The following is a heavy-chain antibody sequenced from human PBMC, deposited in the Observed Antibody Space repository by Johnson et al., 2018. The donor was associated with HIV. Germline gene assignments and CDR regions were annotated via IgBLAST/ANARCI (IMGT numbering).Heavy chain of an antibody. V-gene: IGHV3-33*06. CDR1: GFTFSSYG. Sequence: QVQLVESGGGVVQPGRSLRLSCAASGFTFSSYGMHWVRQAPGKGLEWVAVIWFDGSNKYYADSVKGLFTISRDNSKNKLYLQMNSLRAEDTAVYYCAKDQYGSSGRYAFDIWGQGTMVTVSS. J-gene: IGHJ3*02. CDR2: IWFDGSNK. D-gene: IGHD3-10*01. CDR3: AKDQYGSSGRYAFDI.